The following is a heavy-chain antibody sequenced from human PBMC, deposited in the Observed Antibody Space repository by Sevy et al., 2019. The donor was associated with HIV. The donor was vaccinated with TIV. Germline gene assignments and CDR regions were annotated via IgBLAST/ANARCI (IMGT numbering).Heavy chain of an antibody. Sequence: GGSLRLSCAASGFTFDDYAMHWVRQVPGKGLEWVSGISWNSNSIGYADSVKGRVTISRDNAKKSLYLQMNSLRTEDSALYYCAKATDPDDDFWSGIDHYYYAMDVWGQGTTVTVSS. CDR2: ISWNSNSI. CDR3: AKATDPDDDFWSGIDHYYYAMDV. CDR1: GFTFDDYA. D-gene: IGHD3-3*01. V-gene: IGHV3-9*01. J-gene: IGHJ6*02.